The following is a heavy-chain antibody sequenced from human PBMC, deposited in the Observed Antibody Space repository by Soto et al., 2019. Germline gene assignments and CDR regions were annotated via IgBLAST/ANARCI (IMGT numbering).Heavy chain of an antibody. CDR2: IYYSGST. Sequence: QVQLQESGPGLVKPSQTLSLTCTVSGGSISSGGYYWSWIRQHPGKGLEWIGYIYYSGSTYYNPSLKGRVTISVDASKNQFSLKLSSVTAADTAVYYCARELRFGEDYSGMDVWGQGTTVTVSS. CDR3: ARELRFGEDYSGMDV. D-gene: IGHD3-10*01. CDR1: GGSISSGGYY. V-gene: IGHV4-31*03. J-gene: IGHJ6*02.